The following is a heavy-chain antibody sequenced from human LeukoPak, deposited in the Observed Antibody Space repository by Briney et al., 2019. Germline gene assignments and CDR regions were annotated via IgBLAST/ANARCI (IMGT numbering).Heavy chain of an antibody. J-gene: IGHJ4*02. D-gene: IGHD5-12*01. CDR1: GGTFSSYA. CDR3: ARDRTPDSGYDPYFGY. Sequence: SVEVSCKASGGTFSSYAISWVRQAPGQGLEWMGGIIPIFGTANYAQKFQGRVTITADESTSTAYIELSSLRSEDTAVYYCARDRTPDSGYDPYFGYWDQGTLVTVSS. CDR2: IIPIFGTA. V-gene: IGHV1-69*01.